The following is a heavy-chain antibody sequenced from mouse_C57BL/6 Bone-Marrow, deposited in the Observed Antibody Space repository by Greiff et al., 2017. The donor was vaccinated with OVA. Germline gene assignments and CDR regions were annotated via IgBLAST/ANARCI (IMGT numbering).Heavy chain of an antibody. Sequence: VQLQQSGAELARPGASVKLSCKASGYTFTSYGISWVKQRTGQGLEWIGEIYPRSGNTYYNAKFKGKATLTADKSSSTAYMKIRSLASEDSAVYVCARNDGYYFAWFAYWGQGTLVTVSA. D-gene: IGHD2-3*01. CDR2: IYPRSGNT. J-gene: IGHJ3*01. CDR1: GYTFTSYG. CDR3: ARNDGYYFAWFAY. V-gene: IGHV1-81*01.